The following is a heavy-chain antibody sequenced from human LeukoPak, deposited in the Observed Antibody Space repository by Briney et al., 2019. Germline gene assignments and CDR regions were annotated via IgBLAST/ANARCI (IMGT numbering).Heavy chain of an antibody. D-gene: IGHD1-26*01. Sequence: GASETLSCRSSGYTFTIYYIHWVRQAPAQGLECMGIINLSGGSSSYSQKFQGRVTMTRDMTTSKVYMEMRSLRSADNAVFYCARGGLGATTYVWCDPWGQGTLVTVSS. J-gene: IGHJ5*02. CDR1: GYTFTIYY. CDR2: INLSGGSS. V-gene: IGHV1-46*01. CDR3: ARGGLGATTYVWCDP.